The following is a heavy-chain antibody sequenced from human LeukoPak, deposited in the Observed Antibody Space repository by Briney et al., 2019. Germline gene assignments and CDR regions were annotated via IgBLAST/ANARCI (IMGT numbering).Heavy chain of an antibody. CDR3: TTDPDTPSPYYFDY. V-gene: IGHV3-15*07. Sequence: GGSLRLSCAASGFTFSSYSMNWVRQAPGKGLEWVGRIKSKTDGGTTDYAAPVKGRFTISRDDSKNTLYLQMNSLKTEDTAVYYCTTDPDTPSPYYFDYWGQGTLVTVSS. CDR2: IKSKTDGGTT. CDR1: GFTFSSYS. J-gene: IGHJ4*02. D-gene: IGHD6-6*01.